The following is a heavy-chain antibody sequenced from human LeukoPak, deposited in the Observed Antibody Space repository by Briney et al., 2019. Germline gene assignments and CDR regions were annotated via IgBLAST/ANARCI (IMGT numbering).Heavy chain of an antibody. Sequence: GGSLRLSCSASGFTFSSYAMHWVRQAPGKGLEWVAVISYDGSNKYYVDSVKGRFTISRDNSKNMVYLQMNSLRVEDTAVYYCVKVGHLLVPVYCSGTSCRRYFDYWGQGTLVTVSS. D-gene: IGHD2-2*01. J-gene: IGHJ4*02. CDR1: GFTFSSYA. CDR2: ISYDGSNK. CDR3: VKVGHLLVPVYCSGTSCRRYFDY. V-gene: IGHV3-30*04.